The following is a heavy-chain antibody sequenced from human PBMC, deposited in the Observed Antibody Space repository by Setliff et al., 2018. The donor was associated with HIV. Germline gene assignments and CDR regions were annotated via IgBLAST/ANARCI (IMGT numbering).Heavy chain of an antibody. J-gene: IGHJ5*02. CDR1: GGSSNSGEYY. CDR3: ARWYTTGRGWFDP. Sequence: SETLSLTCTVSGGSSNSGEYYWSWSRQRPGKGLEWIGYIYYTGDTYYNPPLKSRVTISIDTSKNQFSLRLSSVTAADTAVYYGARWYTTGRGWFDPWGQGTRVTVSS. CDR2: IYYTGDT. V-gene: IGHV4-31*03. D-gene: IGHD6-25*01.